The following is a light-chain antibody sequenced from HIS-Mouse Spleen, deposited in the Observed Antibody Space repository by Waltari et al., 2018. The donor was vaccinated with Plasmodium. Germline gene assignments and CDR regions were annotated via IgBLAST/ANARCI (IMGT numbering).Light chain of an antibody. CDR1: ELPKQY. V-gene: IGLV3-10*01. CDR3: YSTDSSGNHRV. J-gene: IGLJ3*02. Sequence: SYELTQPPSVSVSPGQTARITCSGDELPKQYAYWYQQKSVQAPVLVIYEDSKRPSGIPERFSGSSSGTMATLTISGAQVEDEADYYCYSTDSSGNHRVFGGGTKLTVL. CDR2: EDS.